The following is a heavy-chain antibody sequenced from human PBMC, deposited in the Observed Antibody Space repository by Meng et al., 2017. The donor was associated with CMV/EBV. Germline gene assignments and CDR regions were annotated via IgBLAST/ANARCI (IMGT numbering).Heavy chain of an antibody. Sequence: ASVKVSCKASGYTFTSYGISWVRQAPGQGLEWMGWISAYNGNTNYAQKLQGRVTMTTDTSTSTAYMELRSLRSDDTAVYYCARCPGVVVPAATDYWGQGTLVTVSS. CDR3: ARCPGVVVPAATDY. J-gene: IGHJ4*02. V-gene: IGHV1-18*01. CDR1: GYTFTSYG. D-gene: IGHD2-2*01. CDR2: ISAYNGNT.